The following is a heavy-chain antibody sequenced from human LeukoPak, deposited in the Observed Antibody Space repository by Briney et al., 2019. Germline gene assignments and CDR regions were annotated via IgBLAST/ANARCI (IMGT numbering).Heavy chain of an antibody. CDR1: GFTFSSYW. D-gene: IGHD6-13*01. CDR3: ARETDLSSGWSSQGFDY. Sequence: SGGSLRLSCAASGFTFSSYWMHWVRQTPEKGLVWVSRIKSDGSSTSYADSVKGRFTISRDNAKNTLYLQMDTLRAEDTAVYYCARETDLSSGWSSQGFDYWGQGTLVTVSS. CDR2: IKSDGSST. J-gene: IGHJ4*02. V-gene: IGHV3-74*01.